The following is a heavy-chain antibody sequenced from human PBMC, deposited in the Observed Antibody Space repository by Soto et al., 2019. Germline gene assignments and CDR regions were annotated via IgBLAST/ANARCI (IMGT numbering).Heavy chain of an antibody. CDR2: ISAYNGNA. Sequence: ASGKVSCKASGYTFTSYGISWVRQAPRQGLEWMGWISAYNGNANYAQKLQGRVTMTTDTSTSTAYMELRSLKASDTAVYCCARHRGFGSRSYIDHWGQGTLVTVSS. CDR1: GYTFTSYG. CDR3: ARHRGFGSRSYIDH. J-gene: IGHJ5*02. V-gene: IGHV1-18*04. D-gene: IGHD3-10*01.